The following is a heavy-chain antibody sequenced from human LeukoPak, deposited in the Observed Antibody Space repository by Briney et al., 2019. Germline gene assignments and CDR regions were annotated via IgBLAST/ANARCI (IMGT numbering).Heavy chain of an antibody. D-gene: IGHD5-12*01. Sequence: ASVKVSCKASGYTFTSYYMHWVRQAPGQGLEGMGIINPSGGSTSYAQKLQGRVTMTRDMSTSTVYMELSSLRCEATAVYYCARGDSGYETFDYWGQGTLVTVSS. V-gene: IGHV1-46*01. J-gene: IGHJ4*02. CDR3: ARGDSGYETFDY. CDR1: GYTFTSYY. CDR2: INPSGGST.